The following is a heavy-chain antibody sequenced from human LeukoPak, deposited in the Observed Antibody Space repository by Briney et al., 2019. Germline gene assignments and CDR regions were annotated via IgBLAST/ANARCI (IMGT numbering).Heavy chain of an antibody. CDR2: ISSSSSYI. CDR1: GFTFSSYS. D-gene: IGHD6-13*01. Sequence: PGGSLRLSCAASGFTFSSYSMNWVRQAPGKGLEWVPSISSSSSYIYYADSVKGRFTISRDNSKNTLYLQMNNLRAEDTAVYYCAKGRGLIAAVGTDSFDPWGQGTLVTVSS. J-gene: IGHJ5*02. V-gene: IGHV3-21*04. CDR3: AKGRGLIAAVGTDSFDP.